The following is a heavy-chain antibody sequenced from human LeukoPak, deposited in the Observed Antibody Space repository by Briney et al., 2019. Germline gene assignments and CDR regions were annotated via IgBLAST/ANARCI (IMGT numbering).Heavy chain of an antibody. CDR3: ARGLGIRYSLKKNWFDP. J-gene: IGHJ5*02. CDR1: GFTFSSYA. D-gene: IGHD3-9*01. Sequence: GGSLRLSCAASGFTFSSYAMSWVRQAPGKGLEWVANIKQDGSEKYYVDSVKGRFTISRDNAKNSLYLQMNSLRAEDTAVYYCARGLGIRYSLKKNWFDPWGQGTLVTVSS. V-gene: IGHV3-7*01. CDR2: IKQDGSEK.